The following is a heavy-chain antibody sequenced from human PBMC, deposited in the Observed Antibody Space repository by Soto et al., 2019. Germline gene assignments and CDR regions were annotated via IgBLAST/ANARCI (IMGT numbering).Heavy chain of an antibody. V-gene: IGHV6-1*01. CDR2: TYYRSKWYN. J-gene: IGHJ6*03. CDR3: AREGVYSYGKYYYYYMDV. Sequence: PSQTLSLTCAISGDSVSSNSAAWNWIRQSPSRGLEWLGRTYYRSKWYNDYAVSVKSRITIIPDTSKNQFSLQLNSVTPEDTAVYYCAREGVYSYGKYYYYYMDVWGIGTTVTVSS. D-gene: IGHD5-18*01. CDR1: GDSVSSNSAA.